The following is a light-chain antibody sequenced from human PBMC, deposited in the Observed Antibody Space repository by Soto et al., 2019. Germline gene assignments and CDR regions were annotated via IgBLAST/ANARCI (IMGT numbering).Light chain of an antibody. J-gene: IGLJ1*01. Sequence: QSVLTQPASVSGSPGQSITISCTGTSSDVGGYNYVSWYQQHPGKAPKFMIYDVSNRPSGVSNRFSGSKSGNTASLTISGLQAEDEADYYCSPYTSSSTLYVFGTGTKLTVL. CDR1: SSDVGGYNY. CDR2: DVS. CDR3: SPYTSSSTLYV. V-gene: IGLV2-14*01.